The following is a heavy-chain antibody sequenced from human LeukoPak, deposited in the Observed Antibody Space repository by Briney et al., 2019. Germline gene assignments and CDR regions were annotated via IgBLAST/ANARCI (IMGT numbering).Heavy chain of an antibody. CDR2: IYYSGST. J-gene: IGHJ4*02. CDR1: GGSISSGGYY. D-gene: IGHD1-7*01. V-gene: IGHV4-31*03. CDR3: ARNQGWNYEAYYFDY. Sequence: PSQTLSLTCTVSGGSISSGGYYWSWIRQHPGKGLEWIGYIYYSGSTYYNPSLKSRVTISVDTSKNQFSLKLSSVTAADTAVYYCARNQGWNYEAYYFDYWGQGTLVTVSS.